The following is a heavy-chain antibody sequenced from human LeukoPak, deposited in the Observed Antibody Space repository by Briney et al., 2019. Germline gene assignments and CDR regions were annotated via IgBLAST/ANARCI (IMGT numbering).Heavy chain of an antibody. CDR3: SRGRVGGAF. CDR1: GGSFSDYY. V-gene: IGHV4-34*01. CDR2: INHSGST. D-gene: IGHD1-26*01. Sequence: PSETLSLTCAVYGGSFSDYYWSWIRQPPGKGLEWIGEINHSGSTNYNPSLKSRVTISVDTSKNQFSLRLSSVTAADTAVYYCSRGRVGGAFWGQGTLVTVSS. J-gene: IGHJ4*02.